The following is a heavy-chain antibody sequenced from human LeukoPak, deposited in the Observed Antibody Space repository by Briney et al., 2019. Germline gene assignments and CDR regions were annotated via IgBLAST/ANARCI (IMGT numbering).Heavy chain of an antibody. CDR3: ARAEYCSSTSCYMGGAFDI. CDR1: GGTFSSYA. J-gene: IGHJ3*02. CDR2: IIPIFGTA. V-gene: IGHV1-69*13. D-gene: IGHD2-2*02. Sequence: SVKVSCKASGGTFSSYAISWVRQAPGQGLEWMGGIIPIFGTANSAQKFQGRVTITADESTSTAYMELSSLRSEDTAVYYCARAEYCSSTSCYMGGAFDIWGQGTMVTVSS.